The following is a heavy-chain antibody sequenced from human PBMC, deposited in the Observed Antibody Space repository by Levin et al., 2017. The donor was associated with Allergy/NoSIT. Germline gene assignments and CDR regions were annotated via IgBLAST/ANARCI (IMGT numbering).Heavy chain of an antibody. CDR1: GFTFSTYW. CDR2: IKQDGSEK. V-gene: IGHV3-7*01. CDR3: ARLYCIGTSCYRLFDY. J-gene: IGHJ4*02. Sequence: PGGSLRLSCAASGFTFSTYWMSWVRQAPGKGLEWVANIKQDGSEKYYVDSVKGRFTISRDNAKNSLYLQMNSLRAEDTAVYYCARLYCIGTSCYRLFDYWGQGTLVTVSS. D-gene: IGHD2-2*01.